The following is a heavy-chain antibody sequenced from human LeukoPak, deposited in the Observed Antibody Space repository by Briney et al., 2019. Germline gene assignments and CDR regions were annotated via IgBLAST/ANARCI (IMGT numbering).Heavy chain of an antibody. V-gene: IGHV4-39*07. CDR1: GGSISSSGYQ. D-gene: IGHD3-22*01. Sequence: SETLSLTCTVSGGSISSSGYQWGWIRQPPGKGLEWIGSIYDSGSTNYNPSLKSRVTISVDTSKNQFSLKLSSVTAADTAVYYCARDGGPRYYYDSSGYYNWGQGTLVTVSS. CDR3: ARDGGPRYYYDSSGYYN. J-gene: IGHJ4*02. CDR2: IYDSGST.